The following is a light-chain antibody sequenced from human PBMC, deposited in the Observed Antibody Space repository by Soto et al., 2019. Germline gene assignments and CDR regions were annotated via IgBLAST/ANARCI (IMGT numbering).Light chain of an antibody. CDR3: QQYYSYPWT. Sequence: GGRVTITCRASQGISSYLAWYQQKPGKAPKLLIYAASTLQSGVPSRFSGSGSGTDFTLTISCLQSEDFATYYCQQYYSYPWTFGQGTKVDI. J-gene: IGKJ1*01. CDR1: QGISSY. CDR2: AAS. V-gene: IGKV1-8*01.